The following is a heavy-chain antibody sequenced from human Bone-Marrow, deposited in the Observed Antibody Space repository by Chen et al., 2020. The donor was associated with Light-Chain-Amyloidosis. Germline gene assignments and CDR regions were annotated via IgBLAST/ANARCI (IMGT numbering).Heavy chain of an antibody. V-gene: IGHV3-33*01. J-gene: IGHJ4*02. Sequence: QVQLVESGGGVVQPGRSLRLSCAASGFTFSSYGMHWVRQAPGKGLEWVAVIWYDGSNKYYADSLKGRFTNARDNYKNTLYLQMNSLRAEDTAVYYCARNEPEYSSSWYSGVDYWGQGTLVTVSS. CDR2: IWYDGSNK. D-gene: IGHD6-13*01. CDR1: GFTFSSYG. CDR3: ARNEPEYSSSWYSGVDY.